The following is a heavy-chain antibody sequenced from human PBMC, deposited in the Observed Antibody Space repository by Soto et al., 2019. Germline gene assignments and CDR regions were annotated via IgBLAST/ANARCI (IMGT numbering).Heavy chain of an antibody. CDR2: IYYSGST. V-gene: IGHV4-61*01. J-gene: IGHJ4*02. CDR3: ARLVDIVATTAWDGYSPFDY. Sequence: SETLSLTCTVSGGSVSSGSYYWSWIRQPPGKGLEWIGYIYYSGSTNYNPSLKSRVTISVDTSKNQFSLKLSSVTAADTAVYYCARLVDIVATTAWDGYSPFDYWGQGTLVTVSS. D-gene: IGHD5-12*01. CDR1: GGSVSSGSYY.